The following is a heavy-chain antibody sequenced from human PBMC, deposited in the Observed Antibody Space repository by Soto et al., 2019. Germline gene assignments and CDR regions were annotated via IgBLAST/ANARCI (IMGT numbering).Heavy chain of an antibody. V-gene: IGHV3-15*01. CDR3: TTDIVVVPAATQGDFDY. CDR1: GFTFSNAW. J-gene: IGHJ4*02. CDR2: IKSKTDGGTT. Sequence: GGSLRLSCAASGFTFSNAWMSWVRQAPGKGLEWVGRIKSKTDGGTTDYAAPVKGRFTISRDDSKNTLYLQMNSLKTEDTAVYYCTTDIVVVPAATQGDFDYWGQGTLVTVSS. D-gene: IGHD2-2*01.